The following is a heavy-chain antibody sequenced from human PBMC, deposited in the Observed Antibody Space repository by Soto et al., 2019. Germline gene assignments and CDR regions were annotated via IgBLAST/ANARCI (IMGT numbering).Heavy chain of an antibody. Sequence: SETLSLTCTVSGGSISSYYWSWIRQPPGKGLEWIGYIYYSGSTNYNPSLKSRVTISVDTSKNQFSLKLSSVTAADTAVYYCARLLWSGYYNGYYYMDVWGKGTTVTVSS. J-gene: IGHJ6*03. D-gene: IGHD3-3*01. CDR3: ARLLWSGYYNGYYYMDV. V-gene: IGHV4-59*01. CDR1: GGSISSYY. CDR2: IYYSGST.